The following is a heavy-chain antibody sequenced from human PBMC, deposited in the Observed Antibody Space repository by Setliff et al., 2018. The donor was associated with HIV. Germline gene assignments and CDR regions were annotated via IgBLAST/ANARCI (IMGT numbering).Heavy chain of an antibody. J-gene: IGHJ6*03. CDR3: AREIRAGDYPPYNYYFYMDV. CDR2: TNPDGSGE. Sequence: PGGSLRLSCAASGFVFGSFVMSWVRLAPGKGLEWVALTNPDGSGEYYVDSVKGRFIISRDNAKNSLFLQMNSLRAEDTAVYYCAREIRAGDYPPYNYYFYMDVWGKGTTVTVSS. CDR1: GFVFGSFV. V-gene: IGHV3-7*01. D-gene: IGHD4-17*01.